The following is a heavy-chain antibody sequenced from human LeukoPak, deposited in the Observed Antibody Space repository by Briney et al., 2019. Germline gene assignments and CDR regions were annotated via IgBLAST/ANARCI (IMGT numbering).Heavy chain of an antibody. CDR3: ARDGRGYTYGNDY. CDR1: GFTFSPYW. V-gene: IGHV3-7*03. Sequence: PGGSLRLSCAASGFTFSPYWMSWVRQAPGKGLEWVANIKQDGSEKYYVDSVKGRFTISRDNAKKSLYLQMNSLRAEDTAVYYCARDGRGYTYGNDYCGQGTLVTVSS. J-gene: IGHJ4*02. D-gene: IGHD5-18*01. CDR2: IKQDGSEK.